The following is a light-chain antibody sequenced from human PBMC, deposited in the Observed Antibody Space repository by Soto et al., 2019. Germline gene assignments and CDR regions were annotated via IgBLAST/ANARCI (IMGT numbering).Light chain of an antibody. CDR2: EVI. CDR1: SGDVGGYNY. Sequence: QSALTQPPSASGSPGQSVTLSCTGTSGDVGGYNYVSWYQQHPGKAPKLLIYEVIKRPSGVPDRFSGSKYGNTASLTVSGLQAEDEADYFCSSYAASRIVFFGTGTKLTVL. J-gene: IGLJ1*01. CDR3: SSYAASRIVF. V-gene: IGLV2-8*01.